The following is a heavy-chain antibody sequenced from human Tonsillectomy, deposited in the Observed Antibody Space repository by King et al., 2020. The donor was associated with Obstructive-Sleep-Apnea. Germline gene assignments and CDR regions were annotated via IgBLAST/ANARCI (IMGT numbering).Heavy chain of an antibody. V-gene: IGHV3-9*01. CDR3: AKDTSIVVVPAANFDY. J-gene: IGHJ4*02. CDR2: ISWNSGSI. D-gene: IGHD2-2*01. CDR1: GFTFDDYA. Sequence: VQLVESGGGLVQPGRSLRLSCAASGFTFDDYAMHWVRQAPGKGLEWVSGISWNSGSIGYADSVKGRFTISRDNAKNSLYLQMNSLRAEDTALYYCAKDTSIVVVPAANFDYWGQGTLVTVSS.